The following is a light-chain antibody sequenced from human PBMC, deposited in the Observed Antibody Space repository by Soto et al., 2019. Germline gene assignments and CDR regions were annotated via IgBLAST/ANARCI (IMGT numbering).Light chain of an antibody. J-gene: IGLJ3*02. Sequence: QSALTQPASVSGSPGQSITISCTGTSSDVGGYNYVSWYQQHPGKAPKLMIYEVSNRPSGVSNRFSGSKSGNTASLTISGLQAEDEAHYYCSSYTSSSTLEVFGGGTKLTVL. CDR1: SSDVGGYNY. CDR3: SSYTSSSTLEV. CDR2: EVS. V-gene: IGLV2-14*01.